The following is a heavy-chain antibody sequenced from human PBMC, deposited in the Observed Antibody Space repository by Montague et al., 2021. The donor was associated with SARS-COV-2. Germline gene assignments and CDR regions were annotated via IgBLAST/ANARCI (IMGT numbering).Heavy chain of an antibody. V-gene: IGHV4-34*01. Sequence: SETLSLTCAVYGASFSGYYWSWIRQPPGKGLEWIGEINRSGSTNYNPSLKSRVTISVDTSKNQFSLKLSSVTAADTAVYYCARGSRQWLVRPPHYYYFDYWGQGTLVTVSS. D-gene: IGHD6-19*01. CDR2: INRSGST. J-gene: IGHJ4*02. CDR1: GASFSGYY. CDR3: ARGSRQWLVRPPHYYYFDY.